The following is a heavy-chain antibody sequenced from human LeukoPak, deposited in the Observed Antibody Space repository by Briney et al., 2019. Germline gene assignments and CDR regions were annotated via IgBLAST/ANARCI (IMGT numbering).Heavy chain of an antibody. D-gene: IGHD6-6*01. CDR3: TREYSSSSGRAFDF. V-gene: IGHV3-74*01. CDR1: GFTFRTYW. Sequence: GGSLRLSCAVSGFTFRTYWMHWVRQVPGEGLVWVSRINEDGSITNYADSVKGRFSISRDNAKNTLYLQMNSLRAEDTAVYYCTREYSSSSGRAFDFWGQGTMVTVSS. CDR2: INEDGSIT. J-gene: IGHJ3*01.